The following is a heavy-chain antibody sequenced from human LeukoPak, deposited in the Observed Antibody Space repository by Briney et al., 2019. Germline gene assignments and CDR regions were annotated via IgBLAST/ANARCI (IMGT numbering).Heavy chain of an antibody. CDR3: AGGYGGSCNYYDC. CDR2: VFDSGGT. J-gene: IGHJ4*02. CDR1: GGSICNYR. V-gene: IGHV4-59*01. D-gene: IGHD6-13*01. Sequence: SETLSLTCTVSGGSICNYRRIWIRQPPGKGLEWIGYVFDSGGTNYNPSLKSRVTISVDTSKKQFSLMMSSVSAADTAVYYGAGGYGGSCNYYDCWGEGTLVTVSS.